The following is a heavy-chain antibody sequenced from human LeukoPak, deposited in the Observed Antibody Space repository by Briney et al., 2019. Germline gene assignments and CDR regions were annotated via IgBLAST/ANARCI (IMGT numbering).Heavy chain of an antibody. J-gene: IGHJ5*02. CDR1: GYSISSGYY. D-gene: IGHD6-13*01. V-gene: IGHV4-38-2*02. CDR3: ARDGSSSRRNWFDP. CDR2: IYHSGST. Sequence: SETLSLTCTVSGYSISSGYYWGWIRQPPGKGLEWIGSIYHSGSTYYNPSLKSRVTISVDTSKNQFSLKLSSVTAADTAVYYCARDGSSSRRNWFDPWGQGTLVTVSS.